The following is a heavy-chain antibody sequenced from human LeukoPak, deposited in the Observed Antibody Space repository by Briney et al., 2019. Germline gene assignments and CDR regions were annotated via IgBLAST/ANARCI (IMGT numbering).Heavy chain of an antibody. CDR3: ARGPDSGYDLYDAFDI. D-gene: IGHD5-12*01. CDR2: IIPIFGTA. Sequence: ASVKVSCKASGGTFSSYAISWVRRAPGQGLEWMGGIIPIFGTANYAQRFQGRVTITADESTSTAYMELSSLRSEDTAVYYCARGPDSGYDLYDAFDIWGQGTMVTVSS. CDR1: GGTFSSYA. V-gene: IGHV1-69*13. J-gene: IGHJ3*02.